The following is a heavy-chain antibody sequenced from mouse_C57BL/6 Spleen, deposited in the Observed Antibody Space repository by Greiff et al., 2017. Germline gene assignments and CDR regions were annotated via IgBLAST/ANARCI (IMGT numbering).Heavy chain of an antibody. CDR1: GYAFSSSW. CDR3: AENWDYFDY. CDR2: IYPGDGDT. V-gene: IGHV1-82*01. J-gene: IGHJ2*01. D-gene: IGHD4-1*01. Sequence: QVQLQQSGPELVKPGASVKISCKASGYAFSSSWMNWVKQRPGKGLEWIGRIYPGDGDTNYNGKFKGKATLTADKSSSTAYMQLSSLTSEDSAVYFCAENWDYFDYWGQGTTLTVSS.